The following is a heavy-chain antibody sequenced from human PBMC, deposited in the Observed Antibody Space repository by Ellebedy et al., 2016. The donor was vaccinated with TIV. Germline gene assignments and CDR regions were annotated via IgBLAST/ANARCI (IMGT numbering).Heavy chain of an antibody. CDR1: GFTFSSYA. Sequence: GESLKISCAASGFTFSSYAMSWVRQAPGKGLEWVSAISGSGGSTYYADSVKGRFTISRDNSKNTLYLQMNSLRAEDTAVYYCAKDREQWLVGGLGYWGQGTLVTVSS. J-gene: IGHJ4*02. CDR3: AKDREQWLVGGLGY. D-gene: IGHD6-19*01. V-gene: IGHV3-23*01. CDR2: ISGSGGST.